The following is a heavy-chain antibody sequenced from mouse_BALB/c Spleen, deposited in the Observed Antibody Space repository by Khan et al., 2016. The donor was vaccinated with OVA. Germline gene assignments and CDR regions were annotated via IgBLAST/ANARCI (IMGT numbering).Heavy chain of an antibody. D-gene: IGHD2-4*01. CDR2: ISSGGSST. CDR3: AGAYYDNEYYAMDY. CDR1: GFTFSSYG. V-gene: IGHV5-6*01. Sequence: EVQLVESGGDLVKPGGSLKVSCAASGFTFSSYGMPWVRQTPDKRLEWVATISSGGSSTYYSDRVKGRFTISRDNAKNTLYLQMSSLKSSDAAMYYCAGAYYDNEYYAMDYWGQGTSVTVSS. J-gene: IGHJ4*01.